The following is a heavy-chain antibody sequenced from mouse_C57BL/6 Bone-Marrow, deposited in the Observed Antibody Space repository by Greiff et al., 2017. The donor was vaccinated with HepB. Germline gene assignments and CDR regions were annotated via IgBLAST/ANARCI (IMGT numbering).Heavy chain of an antibody. D-gene: IGHD1-1*01. Sequence: VQLQQSGTVLARPGASVKMSCKTSGYTFTSYWMHWVKQRPGQGLEWIGAIYPGNSDTSYNQKFKGKAKLTAVTSASPAYMELSSLTNEDSAVYYCTRSSFYYGSSYGFAYWGQGTLVTVSA. CDR2: IYPGNSDT. CDR3: TRSSFYYGSSYGFAY. J-gene: IGHJ3*01. CDR1: GYTFTSYW. V-gene: IGHV1-5*01.